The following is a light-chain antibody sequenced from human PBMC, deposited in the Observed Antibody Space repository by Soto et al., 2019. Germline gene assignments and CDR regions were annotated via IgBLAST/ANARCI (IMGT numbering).Light chain of an antibody. J-gene: IGKJ1*01. CDR2: LGS. CDR1: QSLLHSNGYDS. Sequence: EIVMTQSPLSLPVTPGEPASIPCRSSQSLLHSNGYDSLDWYLQKPGQSPQPLIYLGSNRASGVPARFSGSGSGTDFTLKISRVEADDVGVYYCMQALQSPPTFGQGTKVEIK. V-gene: IGKV2-28*01. CDR3: MQALQSPPT.